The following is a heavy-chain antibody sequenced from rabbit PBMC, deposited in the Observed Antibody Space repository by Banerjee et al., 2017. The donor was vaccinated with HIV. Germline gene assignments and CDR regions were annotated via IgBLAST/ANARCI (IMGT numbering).Heavy chain of an antibody. J-gene: IGHJ4*01. D-gene: IGHD7-1*01. V-gene: IGHV1S45*01. CDR3: ARTGGVSDVNYFNL. CDR2: INTISGDT. CDR1: GFSFSSYYM. Sequence: QEQLEESGGDLVKPGASLTLTCTASGFSFSSYYMSWVRQAPGKGLEWIACINTISGDTVYATWAKGRFTGSKTSSTTVTLQMTSLTAADTATYFCARTGGVSDVNYFNLWGPGTLVTVS.